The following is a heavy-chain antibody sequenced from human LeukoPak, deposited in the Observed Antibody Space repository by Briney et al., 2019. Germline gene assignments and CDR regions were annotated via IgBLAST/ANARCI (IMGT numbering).Heavy chain of an antibody. CDR3: AKDRGYYGSGSYYIY. J-gene: IGHJ4*02. Sequence: PGGSLRLSCAASGFTFSSYGMNWVRQAPGKGLEWVSAISGSGASTYYADSVKGRFTISRDNSKNTLYLQMNSLRAEDTAVYYCAKDRGYYGSGSYYIYWGQGTLVTVSS. D-gene: IGHD3-10*01. CDR2: ISGSGAST. CDR1: GFTFSSYG. V-gene: IGHV3-23*01.